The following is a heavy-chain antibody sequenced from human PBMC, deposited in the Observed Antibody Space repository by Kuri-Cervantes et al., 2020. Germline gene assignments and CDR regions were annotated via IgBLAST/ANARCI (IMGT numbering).Heavy chain of an antibody. J-gene: IGHJ4*02. V-gene: IGHV3-11*04. CDR3: AKTATTYYYDSSGYYEDY. CDR1: GFTFSDYY. CDR2: ISSSGSTI. D-gene: IGHD3-22*01. Sequence: GGSLRLSCAASGFTFSDYYMSWIRQAPGKGLEWVSYISSSGSTIYYADSVKGRFTISRDNAKNSLYLQMNSLRAEDTAVYYCAKTATTYYYDSSGYYEDYWGQGTLVTVSS.